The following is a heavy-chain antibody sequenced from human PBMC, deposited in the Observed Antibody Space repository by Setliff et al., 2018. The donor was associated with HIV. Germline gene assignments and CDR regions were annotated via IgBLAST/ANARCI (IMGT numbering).Heavy chain of an antibody. CDR1: GYTFTSYG. J-gene: IGHJ5*02. D-gene: IGHD4-17*01. Sequence: AASVKVSCKASGYTFTSYGISWVRQAPGQGLEWMGWISAYNGNTNYAQKLQGRVTMTTDTSTSTAYMELRSLRSDDTAVYYCARLMLEVTVTTVWFDPWGQGTLVTVSS. CDR2: ISAYNGNT. CDR3: ARLMLEVTVTTVWFDP. V-gene: IGHV1-18*01.